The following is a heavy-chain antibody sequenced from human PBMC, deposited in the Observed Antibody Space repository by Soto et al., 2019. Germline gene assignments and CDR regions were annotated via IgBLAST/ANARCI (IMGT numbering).Heavy chain of an antibody. CDR1: GFTLGNYW. CDR3: ATDEADY. V-gene: IGHV3-74*01. Sequence: GGSLRLSCAASGFTLGNYWMHWVRQAPGKGLEWVSRMNSDGSTTNYADSVKGRFTVSRDNARNTLHLQMNSLRAEETAVYYCATDEADYWGPGTLVTVSS. J-gene: IGHJ4*02. CDR2: MNSDGSTT.